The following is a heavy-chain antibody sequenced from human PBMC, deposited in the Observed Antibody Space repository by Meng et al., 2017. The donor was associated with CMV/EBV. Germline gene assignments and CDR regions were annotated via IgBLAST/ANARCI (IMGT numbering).Heavy chain of an antibody. J-gene: IGHJ5*02. CDR3: AHKGRRMAAAGINWFDP. V-gene: IGHV2-5*02. D-gene: IGHD6-13*01. CDR1: GFSLSTSGGG. Sequence: QIICEESSPAHVQPTHPLTLTCTFPGFSLSTSGGGVSWIRQPPGKALEWLALIYWDDDQRYNPSLKSRLTITKDTFKNQVVLTMTNMDPVDTATYHCAHKGRRMAAAGINWFDPWGQGTLVTVSS. CDR2: IYWDDDQ.